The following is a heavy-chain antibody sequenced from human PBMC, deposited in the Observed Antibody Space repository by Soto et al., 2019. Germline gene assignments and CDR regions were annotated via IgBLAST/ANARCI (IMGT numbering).Heavy chain of an antibody. V-gene: IGHV4-4*07. CDR2: IYATGTT. J-gene: IGHJ5*02. D-gene: IGHD1-1*01. CDR1: GASISGFY. CDR3: VRDGTKTLRDWFDP. Sequence: SETLSLTCTVSGASISGFYWSWILKSAGKGLEWIGRIYATGTTDYNPSLKSRVMMSVDTSKKQFSLKLRSVTAADTAVYYCVRDGTKTLRDWFDPWGQGISVTVSS.